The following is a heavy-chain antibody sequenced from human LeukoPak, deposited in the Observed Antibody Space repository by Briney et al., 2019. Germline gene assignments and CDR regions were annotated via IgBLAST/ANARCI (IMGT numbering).Heavy chain of an antibody. Sequence: SVKVSCKASGGTFSSYAISWVRQAPGQGLEWMGGIIPIFGTANYAQKFQGRVTITADESTSTAYMELSSLRSEDTAVYFCLKGTAVAEKYYYYGMDVWGQGTTVTVSS. CDR1: GGTFSSYA. CDR3: LKGTAVAEKYYYYGMDV. J-gene: IGHJ6*02. CDR2: IIPIFGTA. V-gene: IGHV1-69*13. D-gene: IGHD6-19*01.